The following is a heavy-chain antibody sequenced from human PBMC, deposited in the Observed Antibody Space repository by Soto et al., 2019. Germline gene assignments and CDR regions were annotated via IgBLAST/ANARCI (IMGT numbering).Heavy chain of an antibody. Sequence: SETLSLTCAASGGSISSRNWWSWVRQPPGKGLEWIGEIYHSGSTNYNPSLKSRVTISVDKSKNQFSLKLSSVTAADTAVYYCARVGGFGATTIDYWGQGTLVTVSS. J-gene: IGHJ4*02. V-gene: IGHV4-4*02. CDR2: IYHSGST. CDR1: GGSISSRNW. CDR3: ARVGGFGATTIDY. D-gene: IGHD3-10*01.